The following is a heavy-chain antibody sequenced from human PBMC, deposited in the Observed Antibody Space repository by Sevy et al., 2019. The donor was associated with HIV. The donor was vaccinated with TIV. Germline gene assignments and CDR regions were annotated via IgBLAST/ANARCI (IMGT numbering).Heavy chain of an antibody. CDR1: GFTFSSYA. CDR3: ARIFGDLFDY. J-gene: IGHJ4*01. Sequence: GGSLRLSCAASGFTFSSYAMSWVRQAPGKGLEWVSDINGSGGSTYYSDSVKGRFTISRDNSKNTLYLQMNSLRAEDTAVYYCARIFGDLFDYWGQGTLVTVSS. CDR2: INGSGGST. D-gene: IGHD3-3*01. V-gene: IGHV3-23*01.